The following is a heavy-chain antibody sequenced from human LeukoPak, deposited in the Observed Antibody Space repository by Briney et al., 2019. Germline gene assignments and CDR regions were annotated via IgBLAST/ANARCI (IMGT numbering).Heavy chain of an antibody. D-gene: IGHD2-15*01. CDR2: ISYDGSNK. CDR1: GFTFSSYG. Sequence: GGSLRLSCAASGFTFSSYGMHWVRQAPGKGLEGVAVISYDGSNKYYADSVKGRFTISRDNSKNTLYLQMNSLRAEDTAVYYCAKASCSGGSCYHNWFDPWGQGTLVTVSS. J-gene: IGHJ5*02. CDR3: AKASCSGGSCYHNWFDP. V-gene: IGHV3-30*18.